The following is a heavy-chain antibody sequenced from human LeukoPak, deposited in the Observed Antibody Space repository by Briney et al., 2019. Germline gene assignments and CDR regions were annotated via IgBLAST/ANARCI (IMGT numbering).Heavy chain of an antibody. CDR3: AKTRGYSGYDSFDY. J-gene: IGHJ4*02. D-gene: IGHD5-12*01. V-gene: IGHV3-23*01. CDR2: VSGGGGST. CDR1: GFTFNSYA. Sequence: GGSLRLSCAASGFTFNSYAMSWVRQAPGKGLEWVSFVSGGGGSTDYADSVKGRFTISRDNSKNTLYLQMNSLRAEDTAVYYCAKTRGYSGYDSFDYWGQGTLVTVSS.